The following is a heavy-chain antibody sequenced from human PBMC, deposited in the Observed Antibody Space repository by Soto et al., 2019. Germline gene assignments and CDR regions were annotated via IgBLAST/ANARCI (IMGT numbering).Heavy chain of an antibody. D-gene: IGHD3-16*01. J-gene: IGHJ4*02. V-gene: IGHV4-34*01. CDR1: GGSFSGYY. CDR3: ARGLYTLWY. Sequence: SETLSLTCAVYGGSFSGYYWSWIRQPPGKGLEWIGEINHSGSTNYNPSLKSRVTISVDTSKNQFSLKLSSVTAADTAVYYCARGLYTLWYWGQGTLVTVSS. CDR2: INHSGST.